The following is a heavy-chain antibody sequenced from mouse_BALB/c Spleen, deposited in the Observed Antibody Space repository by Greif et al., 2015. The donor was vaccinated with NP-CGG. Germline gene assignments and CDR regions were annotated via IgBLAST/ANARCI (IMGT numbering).Heavy chain of an antibody. CDR2: IRNRANGYTT. D-gene: IGHD3-1*01. CDR1: GFTFTDYY. CDR3: ARDINTGPPYAMDY. Sequence: EVQLQQSGGGLVQPGGSLRLSCATSGFTFTDYYMSWVRQPPGKALEWSGFIRNRANGYTTEYSASVKGRFTISRDNSQSILYLQMNTLRAEDSATYYCARDINTGPPYAMDYWGQGTSVTVSS. V-gene: IGHV7-3*02. J-gene: IGHJ4*01.